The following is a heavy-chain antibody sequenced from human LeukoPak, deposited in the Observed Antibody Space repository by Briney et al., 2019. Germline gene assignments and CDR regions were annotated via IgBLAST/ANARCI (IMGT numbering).Heavy chain of an antibody. V-gene: IGHV1-2*02. D-gene: IGHD3-22*01. CDR1: GYTFTGYY. Sequence: GASAKVSCKASGYTFTGYYIHWVRQAPGQGLEWMGWINPNSGGTNYAQKFQGRVTMTRDTSISTAYMELSRLRSDDTAVYYCARDGGYYYDSSGNFDYWGQGTLVTVSS. J-gene: IGHJ4*02. CDR2: INPNSGGT. CDR3: ARDGGYYYDSSGNFDY.